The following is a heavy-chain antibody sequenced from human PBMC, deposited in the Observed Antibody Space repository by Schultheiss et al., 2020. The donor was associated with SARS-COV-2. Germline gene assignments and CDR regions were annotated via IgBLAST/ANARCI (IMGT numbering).Heavy chain of an antibody. D-gene: IGHD2-15*01. CDR3: ARRVAAPNNWFDP. V-gene: IGHV4-59*12. Sequence: SETLSLTCTVSGGSISSYYWSWIRQPPGKGLEWIGYIYYSGSTNYNPSLKSRVTISVDTSKNQFSLKLSSVTAADTAVYYCARRVAAPNNWFDPWGQGTLVTVSS. J-gene: IGHJ5*02. CDR2: IYYSGST. CDR1: GGSISSYY.